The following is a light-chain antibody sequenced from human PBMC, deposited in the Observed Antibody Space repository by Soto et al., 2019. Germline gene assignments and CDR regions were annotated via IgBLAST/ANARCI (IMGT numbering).Light chain of an antibody. CDR1: QSLLHSNGYNY. CDR3: MQALQTPT. V-gene: IGKV2-28*01. Sequence: DIVMTQSPLSLPVTPGEPASISCRSSQSLLHSNGYNYLDWYLQKPGQSPQLLIYLASRRASGVPDRFSGSGSGTDFTLKISTVEAEDVGVYYCMQALQTPTFGQGTKV. CDR2: LAS. J-gene: IGKJ1*01.